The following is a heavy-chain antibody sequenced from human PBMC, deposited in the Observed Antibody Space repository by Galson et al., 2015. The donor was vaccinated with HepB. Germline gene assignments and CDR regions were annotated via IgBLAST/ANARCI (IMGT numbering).Heavy chain of an antibody. J-gene: IGHJ1*01. CDR3: VRVGLPDDYALEYFQH. CDR1: GFAFSSYW. V-gene: IGHV3-74*01. Sequence: SLRLSCAASGFAFSSYWMHWVRQAPGKGLVWVSRISSDGSSTNYADSVKGRFTISRDNAKNTLYLQMNSLRAEDTALYYCVRVGLPDDYALEYFQHWGQGTLVAVSA. D-gene: IGHD4-17*01. CDR2: ISSDGSST.